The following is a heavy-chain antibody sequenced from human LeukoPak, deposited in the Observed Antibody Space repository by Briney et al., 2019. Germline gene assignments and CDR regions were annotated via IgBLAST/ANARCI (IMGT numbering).Heavy chain of an antibody. CDR3: ARDNSGQARADDPFDI. V-gene: IGHV1-8*03. J-gene: IGHJ3*02. CDR1: GYTFANYD. CDR2: MNPSSGNT. D-gene: IGHD6-19*01. Sequence: ASVKVSCKASGYTFANYDINWVRQATGQGLEWLGWMNPSSGNTGYAQKFQGRVAITRDTSISTAYMELSSLTSEDTAMYYCARDNSGQARADDPFDIWGQGTVVTVSS.